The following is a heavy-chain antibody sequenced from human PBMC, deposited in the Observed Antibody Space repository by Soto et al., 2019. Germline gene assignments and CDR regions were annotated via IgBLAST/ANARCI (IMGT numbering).Heavy chain of an antibody. CDR3: AKGDGRIGTRHFDT. CDR1: GVTFSDYA. Sequence: EVQLLESGGGLVQPGGSLRLSCAASGVTFSDYAMSWVRQAPGKGLEWVTGISSGGGSSYHAHPVKGRFTISRNNSKTTLCLQMNGLRGEDAALYYCAKGDGRIGTRHFDTWGQGTLVTVSS. D-gene: IGHD1-1*01. CDR2: ISSGGGSS. V-gene: IGHV3-23*01. J-gene: IGHJ4*02.